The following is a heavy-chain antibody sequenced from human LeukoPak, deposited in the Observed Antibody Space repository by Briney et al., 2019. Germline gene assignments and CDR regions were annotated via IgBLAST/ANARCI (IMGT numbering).Heavy chain of an antibody. CDR3: ARTIYYADAFDI. J-gene: IGHJ3*02. Sequence: PGGSLRLSCAASGFTFSSYCLNWVRQAPGKGLEWVSSISSGDSYIYYADSVKGRFTISRDNAKSSLYLQMNSLTAEDTAVYYCARTIYYADAFDIWGQGTMVTVSS. CDR2: ISSGDSYI. D-gene: IGHD3-22*01. CDR1: GFTFSSYC. V-gene: IGHV3-21*01.